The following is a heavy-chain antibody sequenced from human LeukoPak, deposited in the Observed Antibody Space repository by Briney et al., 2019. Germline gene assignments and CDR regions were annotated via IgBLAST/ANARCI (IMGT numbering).Heavy chain of an antibody. V-gene: IGHV3-15*01. D-gene: IGHD3-3*01. Sequence: PGGSLRLSCAASGFTFSNAWMSWVRQAPGKGLEWVGRIKSKTDGGTTDYAAPVKGRFTISRDDSKNTLYLQMSSLKTEDTAMYYCTTDRTFTIFGVVTPFDYWGQGTLVTVSS. CDR2: IKSKTDGGTT. CDR3: TTDRTFTIFGVVTPFDY. CDR1: GFTFSNAW. J-gene: IGHJ4*02.